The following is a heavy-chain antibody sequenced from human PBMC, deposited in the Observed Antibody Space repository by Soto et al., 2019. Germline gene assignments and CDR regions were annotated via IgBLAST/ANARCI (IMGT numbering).Heavy chain of an antibody. CDR2: ISAYNGNT. J-gene: IGHJ4*02. D-gene: IGHD3-10*01. CDR3: ARVGLMVRGVIIGPFDY. Sequence: ASVKVSCKACGYTFTSYGISWVRQAPGQGLEWMGWISAYNGNTNYAQKLQGRVTMTTDTSTSTAYMELRSLRSDDTAVYYCARVGLMVRGVIIGPFDYWGQGTLVTVSS. V-gene: IGHV1-18*04. CDR1: GYTFTSYG.